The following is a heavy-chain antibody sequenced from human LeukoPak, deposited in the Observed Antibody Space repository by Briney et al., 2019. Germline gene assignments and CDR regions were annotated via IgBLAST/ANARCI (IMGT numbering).Heavy chain of an antibody. Sequence: PGGSLRLSCAASGFSFSASRMNWVRQAPGKGLEWISYIHSSGSRMYYADFVKGRFTISRDNAKNSLYLQMNSLRDEDTAVYYCARGLEYSGYDFDYWGQGTLVTVSS. CDR2: IHSSGSRM. D-gene: IGHD5-12*01. CDR1: GFSFSASR. CDR3: ARGLEYSGYDFDY. J-gene: IGHJ4*02. V-gene: IGHV3-48*02.